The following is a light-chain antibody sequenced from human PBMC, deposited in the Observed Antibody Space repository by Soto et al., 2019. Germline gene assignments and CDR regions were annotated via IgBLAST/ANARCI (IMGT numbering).Light chain of an antibody. CDR2: LGS. CDR3: MQALQTPPYT. Sequence: DIVMTQSPLSLPVTPGEPASISCRSSQSLLHSNGYNYLAGYLQKPGQSPQLLIYLGSNRASGVPDRFSGSGSGTDFTLKISRVEAEDVGVYYCMQALQTPPYTFGQGTKLEIK. CDR1: QSLLHSNGYNY. V-gene: IGKV2-28*01. J-gene: IGKJ2*01.